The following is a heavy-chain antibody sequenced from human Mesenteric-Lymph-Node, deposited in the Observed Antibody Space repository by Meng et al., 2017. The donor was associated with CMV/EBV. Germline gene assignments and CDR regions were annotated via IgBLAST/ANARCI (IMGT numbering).Heavy chain of an antibody. J-gene: IGHJ4*02. CDR2: INTNTGNP. CDR3: ARDPTGDTAMVPVGAEFGY. D-gene: IGHD5-18*01. CDR1: GYSFTKFA. Sequence: QVQLVQSGSELKKPGASVKVSCKASGYSFTKFAINWVRQAPGQGLEWMGWINTNTGNPTYAPGFTGRFVLSLDTSVSTAFLQISSLKAEDTAVYYCARDPTGDTAMVPVGAEFGYWGQGTLVTVSS. V-gene: IGHV7-4-1*02.